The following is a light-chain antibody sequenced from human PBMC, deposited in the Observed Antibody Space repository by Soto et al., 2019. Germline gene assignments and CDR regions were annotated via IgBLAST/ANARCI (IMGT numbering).Light chain of an antibody. CDR3: QERSNWPRVT. CDR2: DAS. Sequence: EIVLTQSPATLSLTPGERGTLSCRASQSVSSSYLAWYQQKPGQAPRLLIYDASNRATGVPARFSGSGSGTDFTLTINSRESEDVAVYYCQERSNWPRVTFGGGTKVEIK. CDR1: QSVSSSY. J-gene: IGKJ4*01. V-gene: IGKV3-11*01.